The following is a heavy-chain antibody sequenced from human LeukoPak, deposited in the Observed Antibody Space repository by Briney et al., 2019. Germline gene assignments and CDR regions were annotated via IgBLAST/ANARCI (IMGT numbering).Heavy chain of an antibody. V-gene: IGHV3-48*01. CDR1: GSTFSSFH. CDR3: ASIAAAGSFDY. D-gene: IGHD6-13*01. Sequence: PGGSLRLSCAASGSTFSSFHINWVRQAPGKGLEWLSYISRDSTTIYYADSVKGRFTISRDNAKNSLYLQMNSLRAEDTAVYYCASIAAAGSFDYWGQGTLVTVSS. CDR2: ISRDSTTI. J-gene: IGHJ4*02.